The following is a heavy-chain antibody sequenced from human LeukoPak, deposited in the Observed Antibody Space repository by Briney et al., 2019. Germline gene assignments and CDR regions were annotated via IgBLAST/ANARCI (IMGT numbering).Heavy chain of an antibody. Sequence: KSSETLSLTCAVSGGSISSGGYSWSWIRQPPGKGLEWIGEINHSGSTNYNPSLKSRVTISVDTSKNQFSLKLSSVTAADTAVYYCARRDGPLSTFGGQGTLVTVSS. V-gene: IGHV4-30-2*01. CDR2: INHSGST. CDR3: ARRDGPLSTF. D-gene: IGHD3-3*02. J-gene: IGHJ4*02. CDR1: GGSISSGGYS.